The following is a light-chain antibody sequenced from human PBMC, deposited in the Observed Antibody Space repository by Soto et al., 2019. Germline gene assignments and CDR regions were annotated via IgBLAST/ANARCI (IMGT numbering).Light chain of an antibody. CDR1: QDINSY. CDR3: QQYNIYPLP. Sequence: DVQMTQSPSSLSASVGDRVTITCRASQDINSYLAWYQQKPGNAPKSLIYAASSLQTGVPSRFSCSESGKDFTLTINNLQPEDSVTFYSQQYNIYPLPFGGGTKVKIK. V-gene: IGKV1D-16*01. CDR2: AAS. J-gene: IGKJ4*01.